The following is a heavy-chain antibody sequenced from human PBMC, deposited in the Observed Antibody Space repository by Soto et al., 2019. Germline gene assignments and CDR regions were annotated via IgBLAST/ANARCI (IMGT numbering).Heavy chain of an antibody. CDR1: GFTFRTYA. CDR2: ISGSGGST. Sequence: GGSLRLSCAASGFTFRTYAMSWVRQAPGKGLEWVSAISGSGGSTYYADSVKGRFTISRDNSKNTLYLQMNSLRAEDTAVYYCAKITRFTYYDFWSGYWYFDYWGQGTLVTVSS. D-gene: IGHD3-3*01. V-gene: IGHV3-23*01. CDR3: AKITRFTYYDFWSGYWYFDY. J-gene: IGHJ4*02.